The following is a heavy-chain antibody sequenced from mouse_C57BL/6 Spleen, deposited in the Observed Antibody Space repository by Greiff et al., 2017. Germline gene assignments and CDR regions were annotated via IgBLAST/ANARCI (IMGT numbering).Heavy chain of an antibody. D-gene: IGHD2-4*01. V-gene: IGHV1-81*01. Sequence: ASVKLSCKASGYTFTSYGISWVKQRTGQGLEWIGEIYPRSGNTYYNEKFKGKATLTADKSSSTAYMELRSLTSEDSAVYFCAREGYYDYGYYAMDYWGQGTSVTVSS. J-gene: IGHJ4*01. CDR2: IYPRSGNT. CDR3: AREGYYDYGYYAMDY. CDR1: GYTFTSYG.